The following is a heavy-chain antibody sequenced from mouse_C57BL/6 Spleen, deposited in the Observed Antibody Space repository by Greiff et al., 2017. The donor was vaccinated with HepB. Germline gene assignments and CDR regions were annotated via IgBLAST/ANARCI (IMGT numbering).Heavy chain of an antibody. J-gene: IGHJ4*01. Sequence: QVQLQESGPELVKPGASVKISCKASGYAFSSSWMNWVKQRPGKGLEWIGRIYPGDGDTNYNGKFKGKATLTADKSSSTAYMQLSSLTSEDSAVYFCARSVQLRLPMDYWGQRTSVTVSS. D-gene: IGHD3-2*02. CDR1: GYAFSSSW. CDR2: IYPGDGDT. CDR3: ARSVQLRLPMDY. V-gene: IGHV1-82*01.